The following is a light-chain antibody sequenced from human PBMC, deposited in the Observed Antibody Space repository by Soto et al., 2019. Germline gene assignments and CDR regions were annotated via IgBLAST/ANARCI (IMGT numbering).Light chain of an antibody. CDR1: QSVSSTY. Sequence: EIVLTQSPGTLSLSPGERATLSCRASQSVSSTYLAWYQQKPGQAPRLLIYSASSRATGIPDRFRGSGSATDFTLTIRRLEPEDFAVYYCQQYGRSPRTFGQGTKVEIK. CDR2: SAS. V-gene: IGKV3-20*01. CDR3: QQYGRSPRT. J-gene: IGKJ1*01.